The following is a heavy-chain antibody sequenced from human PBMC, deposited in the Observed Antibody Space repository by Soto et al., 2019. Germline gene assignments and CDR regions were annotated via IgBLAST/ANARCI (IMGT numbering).Heavy chain of an antibody. CDR1: GGSISGYY. D-gene: IGHD2-21*02. CDR2: IYYSGST. V-gene: IGHV4-59*12. CDR3: ARVCGGDCHNGMDV. Sequence: NPSETLSLTCTVSGGSISGYYWSWIRQPPGKGLEWIGYIYYSGSTNSNPSLKSRVTISVDTSKNQFSLKLSSVTAADTAVYYCARVCGGDCHNGMDVWGQGTTVTVSS. J-gene: IGHJ6*02.